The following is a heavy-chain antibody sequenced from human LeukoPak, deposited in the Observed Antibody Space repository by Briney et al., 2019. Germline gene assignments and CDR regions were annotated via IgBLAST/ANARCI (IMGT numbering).Heavy chain of an antibody. D-gene: IGHD3-10*01. V-gene: IGHV4-61*02. CDR2: IYTNGIP. CDR3: ARGSSYYMDV. Sequence: PSETLSLTCTVSGGSISSGSYFWSWIRQPAGKGLEWIGRIYTNGIPNYGPSLKSRITISLDTSKNQFSLKMNSVTAADTALYYCARGSSYYMDVWGKGTTVTVSS. CDR1: GGSISSGSYF. J-gene: IGHJ6*03.